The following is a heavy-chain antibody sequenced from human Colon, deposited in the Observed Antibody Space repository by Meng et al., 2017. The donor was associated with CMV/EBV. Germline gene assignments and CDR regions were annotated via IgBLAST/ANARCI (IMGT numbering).Heavy chain of an antibody. Sequence: VHLVQSGGGVVQPGGSLRLSCAASGFTFSNYGMHWVRQAPDKGLEWVAFIQYDGENKYYADSVNGRFTISRDNSKNTLYLQMNSLRVEDTAVYYCAKDTGKGDFWGQGTLVTVSS. V-gene: IGHV3-30*02. CDR3: AKDTGKGDF. CDR2: IQYDGENK. CDR1: GFTFSNYG. D-gene: IGHD2-8*02. J-gene: IGHJ4*02.